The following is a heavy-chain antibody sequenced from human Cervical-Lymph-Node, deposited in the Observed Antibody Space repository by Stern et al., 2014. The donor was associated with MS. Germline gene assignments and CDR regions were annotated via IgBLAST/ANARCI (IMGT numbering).Heavy chain of an antibody. CDR3: ARQPPCIGTALDY. CDR1: GDSLSISSSY. D-gene: IGHD6-13*01. V-gene: IGHV4-39*01. J-gene: IGHJ4*02. Sequence: QVQLQESGPGLVKPSETLSLTCTVTGDSLSISSSYWGWIRQSPGKGLEGIGIFFFSGNPYYTPSLKSRLPIPVYSAKNHFPLQLTSVTAADTAVYYCARQPPCIGTALDYWGQGTLVTVSS. CDR2: FFFSGNP.